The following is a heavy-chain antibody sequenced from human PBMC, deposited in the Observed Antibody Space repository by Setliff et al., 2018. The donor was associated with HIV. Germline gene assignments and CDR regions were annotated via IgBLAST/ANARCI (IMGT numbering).Heavy chain of an antibody. CDR3: ARAQYQLLEPPTYNWFDP. CDR1: GGSISSYY. J-gene: IGHJ5*02. D-gene: IGHD2-2*01. Sequence: SETLSFPCTVFGGSISSYYWSWIRQPAGKGLEWIGRIYTSGSTNYNLSLKRRVTMSVDTSKNQFSLKLSSVTAADTAVYYWARAQYQLLEPPTYNWFDPWGQGTLVTVSS. CDR2: IYTSGST. V-gene: IGHV4-4*07.